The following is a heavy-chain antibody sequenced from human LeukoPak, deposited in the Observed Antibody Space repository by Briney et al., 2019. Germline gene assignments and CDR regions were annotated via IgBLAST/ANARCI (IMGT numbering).Heavy chain of an antibody. CDR3: ARIVGATIWLFDY. J-gene: IGHJ4*02. V-gene: IGHV4-31*03. D-gene: IGHD1-26*01. CDR2: IYYSGST. Sequence: PSETLSLTCTVSGGSISSGGYYWSWIRQHPGKGLEWIGYIYYSGSTYYNPSLKSRVTISVDTSKNQFSLKLSSVTAADTAVYYCARIVGATIWLFDYWGQGTLVTVSS. CDR1: GGSISSGGYY.